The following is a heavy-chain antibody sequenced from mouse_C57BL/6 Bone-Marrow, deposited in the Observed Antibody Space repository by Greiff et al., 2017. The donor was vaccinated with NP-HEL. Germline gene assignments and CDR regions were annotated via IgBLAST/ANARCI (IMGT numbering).Heavy chain of an antibody. V-gene: IGHV1-69*01. CDR2: IDPSDSYT. CDR3: AREDDGYSTSYFDY. D-gene: IGHD2-3*01. J-gene: IGHJ2*01. CDR1: GYTFTSYW. Sequence: QVQLQQPGAELVMPGASVKLSCKASGYTFTSYWMHWVKQRPGQGLEWIGEIDPSDSYTNYNQKFKGKSTLTVDKSSSTAYMQLSSLTSEDSAVYYCAREDDGYSTSYFDYWGQGTTLTVSS.